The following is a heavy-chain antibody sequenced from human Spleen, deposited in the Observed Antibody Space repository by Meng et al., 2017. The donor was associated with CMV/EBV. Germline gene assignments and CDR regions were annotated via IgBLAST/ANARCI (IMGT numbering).Heavy chain of an antibody. CDR3: ARDPRIYDFWSGYYFDY. CDR2: ISSNGGST. V-gene: IGHV3-64*02. J-gene: IGHJ4*02. CDR1: GFTFSNYA. Sequence: GESLKISCAASGFTFSNYAMHWVRQAPGKGLEYVSGISSNGGSTYYADSVKGRFTISRDNSKNTLYLQMGSLRAEDMAVYYCARDPRIYDFWSGYYFDYWGQGTLVTVSS. D-gene: IGHD3-3*01.